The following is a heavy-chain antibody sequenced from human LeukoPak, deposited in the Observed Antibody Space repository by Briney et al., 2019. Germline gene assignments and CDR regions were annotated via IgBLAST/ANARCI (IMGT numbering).Heavy chain of an antibody. J-gene: IGHJ4*02. V-gene: IGHV1-2*02. D-gene: IGHD5-12*01. CDR2: INPNSGGT. CDR3: ASSDGYDYPYYFDY. CDR1: GYTFTGYY. Sequence: ASVKVSCKASGYTFTGYYMHWVRQAPGRGLEWMGWINPNSGGTNYAQKFQGRVTMTRDTSISTAYMELSRLRSDDTAVYYCASSDGYDYPYYFDYWGQGTLVTVSS.